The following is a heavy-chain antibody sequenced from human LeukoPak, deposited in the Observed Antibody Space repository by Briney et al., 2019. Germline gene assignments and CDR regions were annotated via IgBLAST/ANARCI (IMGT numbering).Heavy chain of an antibody. CDR2: ISAYNGNT. J-gene: IGHJ4*02. CDR1: GYTFTNYG. D-gene: IGHD3-22*01. V-gene: IGHV1-18*01. CDR3: ARLNNVGYYDSSGYYI. Sequence: ASVKVSCKASGYTFTNYGISWVRQAPGQGLEWMGWISAYNGNTKYAQKVQDRVTMTTDTSTSTAYMELRSLRSDDTGVYYCARLNNVGYYDSSGYYIWGQGTLVTVST.